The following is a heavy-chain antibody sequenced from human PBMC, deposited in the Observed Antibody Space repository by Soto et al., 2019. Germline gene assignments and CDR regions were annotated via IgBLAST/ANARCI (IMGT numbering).Heavy chain of an antibody. Sequence: QVQLVQSGAEVKKPGASVKVSCKASGYTFTSYAMHWVRQAPGQRLEWMGWINAGNGNTKYSQKFQGRVTITRDTSASTAYMELSRLRSEDTAVYYCARAPMITFGGVIAIFDYWGQGTLVTVSS. D-gene: IGHD3-16*02. J-gene: IGHJ4*02. V-gene: IGHV1-3*01. CDR2: INAGNGNT. CDR3: ARAPMITFGGVIAIFDY. CDR1: GYTFTSYA.